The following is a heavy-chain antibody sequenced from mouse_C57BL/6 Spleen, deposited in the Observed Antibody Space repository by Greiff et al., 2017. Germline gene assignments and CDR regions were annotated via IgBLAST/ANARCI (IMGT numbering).Heavy chain of an antibody. D-gene: IGHD2-3*01. Sequence: VQLQPSGPELVKPGASVKIPCKASGYTFTDYNMDWVKQSHGKSLEWIGDINPNNGGTIYNQKFKGKATLTVDKSSSTAYMELRSLTSEDTAVYYCARRGWLLPFAYWGQGTLVTVSA. CDR1: GYTFTDYN. J-gene: IGHJ3*01. V-gene: IGHV1-18*01. CDR2: INPNNGGT. CDR3: ARRGWLLPFAY.